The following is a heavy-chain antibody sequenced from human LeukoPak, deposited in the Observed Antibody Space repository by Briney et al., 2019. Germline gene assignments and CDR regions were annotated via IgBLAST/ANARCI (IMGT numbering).Heavy chain of an antibody. CDR2: TYSGGST. J-gene: IGHJ3*02. D-gene: IGHD5-18*01. CDR1: GFTVSSNY. V-gene: IGHV3-53*01. CDR3: ARERGYSYGYVGAFDI. Sequence: GGSLRLSCAASGFTVSSNYMSWVRQAPGKGLEWVSVTYSGGSTYYADSVKGRFTISRDNSKNTLYLQMNSLRAEDTAVYYCARERGYSYGYVGAFDIWGQGTMVTVSS.